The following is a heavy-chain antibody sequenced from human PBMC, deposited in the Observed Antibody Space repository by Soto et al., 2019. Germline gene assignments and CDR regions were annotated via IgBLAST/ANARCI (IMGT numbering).Heavy chain of an antibody. CDR1: GYSFTSYW. CDR2: IYPGDSDT. J-gene: IGHJ4*02. Sequence: GESLKISCKGSGYSFTSYWIGWVRQMPGKGLEWMGIIYPGDSDTRYSPAFQGQVTISADKSSSTAYLQWSSRKASDTAMYYCARPYYYDSSGYYFDYWGQGTLVTVSS. D-gene: IGHD3-22*01. V-gene: IGHV5-51*01. CDR3: ARPYYYDSSGYYFDY.